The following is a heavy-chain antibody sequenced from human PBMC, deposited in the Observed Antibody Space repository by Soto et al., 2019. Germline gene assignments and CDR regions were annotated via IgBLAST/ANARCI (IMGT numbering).Heavy chain of an antibody. CDR3: AAVSSIAARPYYYYGMDV. CDR1: GFTFTSSA. D-gene: IGHD6-6*01. Sequence: SVKVSCKASGFTFTSSAVQWVRQARGQRLEWIGWIVVGSGNTNYAQKFQERVTITRDMSTSTAYMELSSLRSEDTAVYYCAAVSSIAARPYYYYGMDVWGQGTTVTVS. J-gene: IGHJ6*02. CDR2: IVVGSGNT. V-gene: IGHV1-58*01.